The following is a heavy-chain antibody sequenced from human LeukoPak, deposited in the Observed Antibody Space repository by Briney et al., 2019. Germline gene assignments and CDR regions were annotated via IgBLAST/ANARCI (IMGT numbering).Heavy chain of an antibody. V-gene: IGHV3-33*06. CDR3: AKAASKYYYDSSGYDLDY. CDR1: GFIFSNYG. Sequence: GGSLRLSCAASGFIFSNYGMHWVRQAPAKGLEWVAIIWYDGSNEYYANSVKGRFTISRDNSKNTLYLQMNSLRAEDTAVYYCAKAASKYYYDSSGYDLDYWGQGTQVTVSS. CDR2: IWYDGSNE. J-gene: IGHJ4*02. D-gene: IGHD3-22*01.